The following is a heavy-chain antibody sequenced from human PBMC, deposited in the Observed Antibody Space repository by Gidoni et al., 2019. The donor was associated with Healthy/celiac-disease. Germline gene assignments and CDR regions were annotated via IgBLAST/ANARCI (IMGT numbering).Heavy chain of an antibody. CDR3: ARRYCSSTSCYQGHYFDY. CDR2: IKHSGST. Sequence: QVQLQQWGAGLFKPSETLSLTCAVYGGSFSCYYWSWTRQPQGKGLEWIGEIKHSGSTHYNPSLKSRVTISVDTSKNQFSLKLSSVTAADTAVYYCARRYCSSTSCYQGHYFDYWGQGTLVTVSS. D-gene: IGHD2-2*01. J-gene: IGHJ4*02. CDR1: GGSFSCYY. V-gene: IGHV4-34*01.